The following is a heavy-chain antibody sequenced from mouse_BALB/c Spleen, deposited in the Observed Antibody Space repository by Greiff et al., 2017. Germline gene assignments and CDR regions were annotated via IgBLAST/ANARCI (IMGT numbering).Heavy chain of an antibody. Sequence: EVMLVESGGGLVQPGGSMKLSCVASGFTFSSYWMSWVRQSPEKGLEWVAEIRLKSDNYATHYAESVKGKFTISRDDSKSRLYLQMNSLRAEDTGIYYCTGGITTRYAMDYWGQGTSVTVSS. CDR3: TGGITTRYAMDY. J-gene: IGHJ4*01. D-gene: IGHD2-4*01. V-gene: IGHV6-6*02. CDR1: GFTFSSYW. CDR2: IRLKSDNYAT.